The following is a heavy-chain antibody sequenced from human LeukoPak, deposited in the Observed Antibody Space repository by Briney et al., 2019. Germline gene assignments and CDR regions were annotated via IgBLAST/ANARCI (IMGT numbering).Heavy chain of an antibody. CDR1: GFTFSSYG. Sequence: GGSLRLSCAASGFTFSSYGMSWVRQAPGKGLEWVSVIYSGGSTYYADSVKGRFTISRDNSKNTLYLQMNSLRAEDTAVYYCARECYYDSSGYLAGGWFDPWGQGTLVTVSS. CDR3: ARECYYDSSGYLAGGWFDP. V-gene: IGHV3-53*01. CDR2: IYSGGST. J-gene: IGHJ5*02. D-gene: IGHD3-22*01.